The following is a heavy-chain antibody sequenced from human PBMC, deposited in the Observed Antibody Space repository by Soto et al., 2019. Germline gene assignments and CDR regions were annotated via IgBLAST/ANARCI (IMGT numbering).Heavy chain of an antibody. CDR2: ISYDGSNK. D-gene: IGHD6-13*01. CDR1: GFTFRSYA. V-gene: IGHV3-30-3*01. Sequence: QVQLVESGGGVVQPGRSLRLSCAASGFTFRSYAMHWVRQAPGKGLEWVAVISYDGSNKYYADSVKGRFTISRDNSKNTLYLQMNSLRAEDTAVYYCVRQQLVFDYWGQGTLVTVSS. J-gene: IGHJ4*02. CDR3: VRQQLVFDY.